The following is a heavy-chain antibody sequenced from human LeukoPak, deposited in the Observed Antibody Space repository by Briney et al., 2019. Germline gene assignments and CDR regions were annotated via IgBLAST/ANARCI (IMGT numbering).Heavy chain of an antibody. V-gene: IGHV3-30*02. Sequence: GGSLRLSCAASGFTFSSYGMHWVRQAPGKGLEWVAFIRYDGSNKYYADSVKGRFTTSRDNSKNTMYLQMNRLRAEDTVVYYGAKDRGLAVAGHIDYWGEGTLVTVSS. CDR1: GFTFSSYG. CDR3: AKDRGLAVAGHIDY. J-gene: IGHJ4*02. CDR2: IRYDGSNK. D-gene: IGHD6-19*01.